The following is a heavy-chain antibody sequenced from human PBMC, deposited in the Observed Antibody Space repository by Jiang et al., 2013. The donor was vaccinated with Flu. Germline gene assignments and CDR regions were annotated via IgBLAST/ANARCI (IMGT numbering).Heavy chain of an antibody. CDR1: GFTFSNYA. CDR3: ARDQDYSNSWYFYYGMDV. V-gene: IGHV3-23*01. CDR2: LSGSGATT. D-gene: IGHD4-11*01. Sequence: VQLLESGGGLVQPGGSLRISCAASGFTFSNYAMSWVRQAPGKGLEWVSSLSGSGATTYYADSVKGRFTISRDNSKSTLYLQMNSLRAEDTAVYYCARDQDYSNSWYFYYGMDVWGQGTTVTVSS. J-gene: IGHJ6*02.